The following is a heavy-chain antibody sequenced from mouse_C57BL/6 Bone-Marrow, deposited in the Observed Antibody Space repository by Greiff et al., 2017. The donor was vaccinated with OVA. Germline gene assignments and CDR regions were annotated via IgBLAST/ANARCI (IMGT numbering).Heavy chain of an antibody. Sequence: VMLVESGPGLVQPSQSLSITCTVSGFSLTSYGVHWVRQSPGKGLEWLGVIWSGGSTDYNAAFISRLSISKDNSKSQVCFKMNSLQADDTAIYYGARNFRGLPQRYFDVWGTGTTVTVSS. J-gene: IGHJ1*03. CDR3: ARNFRGLPQRYFDV. CDR1: GFSLTSYG. CDR2: IWSGGST. V-gene: IGHV2-2*01.